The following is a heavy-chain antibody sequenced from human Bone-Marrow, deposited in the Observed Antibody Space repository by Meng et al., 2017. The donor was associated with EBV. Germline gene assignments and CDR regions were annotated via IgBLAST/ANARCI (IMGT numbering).Heavy chain of an antibody. Sequence: QGQLEQSAAVVKKPGSSVKVSCKTSGGPFRNYAVSWVRQAPGQGLEWLGGFLPTLGAPNYAQKFHGRVTITADESTSTHYMDLSSLRSDDTAVYYCASESGRGYTPDYWGQGTLVTVSS. CDR2: FLPTLGAP. CDR3: ASESGRGYTPDY. D-gene: IGHD3-10*01. J-gene: IGHJ4*02. CDR1: GGPFRNYA. V-gene: IGHV1-69*01.